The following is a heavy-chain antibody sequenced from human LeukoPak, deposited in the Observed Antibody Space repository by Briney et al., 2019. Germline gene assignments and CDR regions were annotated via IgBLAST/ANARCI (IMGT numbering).Heavy chain of an antibody. D-gene: IGHD1-26*01. J-gene: IGHJ3*02. V-gene: IGHV3-23*01. CDR2: IRGSGNST. CDR1: GFSFSSFA. Sequence: PGGSLRLSCVASGFSFSSFAMTWVRQPPGKGLEWVSGIRGSGNSTYYADSVKGRFTISRDNSKNTLYLQMNSLRAEDTAVYYCAKTYSGSPNDAFDIWGQGTMVTVSS. CDR3: AKTYSGSPNDAFDI.